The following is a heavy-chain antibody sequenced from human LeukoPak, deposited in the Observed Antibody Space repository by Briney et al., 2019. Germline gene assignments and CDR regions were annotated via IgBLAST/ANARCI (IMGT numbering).Heavy chain of an antibody. Sequence: SETLSLTCSVSGQSVSEYYWTWMRQPPGKGLEWIGEINHNHGSKYNPSLNSRATISLDTSKNQFSLSLHSVTAADSAVYYCAREDYYFDSWGQGTLVAVS. CDR2: INHNHGS. D-gene: IGHD2-15*01. J-gene: IGHJ4*02. V-gene: IGHV4-34*01. CDR1: GQSVSEYY. CDR3: AREDYYFDS.